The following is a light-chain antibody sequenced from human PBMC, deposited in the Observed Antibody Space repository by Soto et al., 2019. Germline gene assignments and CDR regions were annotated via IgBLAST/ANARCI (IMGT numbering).Light chain of an antibody. V-gene: IGLV1-44*01. CDR1: SSNIGRNT. Sequence: QSVLTQPPSASGTPGQRVTISCSGSSSNIGRNTVNWYQQLPGTAPKLLIYTNNQWPSGVPDRFSGSKSGTSASLAISGLQSEDEADYYCAAWDDSLSGYVFGTGTKVTVL. J-gene: IGLJ1*01. CDR3: AAWDDSLSGYV. CDR2: TNN.